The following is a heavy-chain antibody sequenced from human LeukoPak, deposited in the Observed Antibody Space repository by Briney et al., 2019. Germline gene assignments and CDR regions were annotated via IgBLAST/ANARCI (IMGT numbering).Heavy chain of an antibody. D-gene: IGHD3-10*01. Sequence: GGSLRLSCAASGFTFSSYAMRWVRQAPGKGLEWVSAISGSGGSTYYADSVKGRFTISRDNSKNTLYLQMNSLRAEDTAVYYCAKVLGVYGSGDNWFDPWGQGTLVTVSS. CDR3: AKVLGVYGSGDNWFDP. CDR1: GFTFSSYA. V-gene: IGHV3-23*01. J-gene: IGHJ5*02. CDR2: ISGSGGST.